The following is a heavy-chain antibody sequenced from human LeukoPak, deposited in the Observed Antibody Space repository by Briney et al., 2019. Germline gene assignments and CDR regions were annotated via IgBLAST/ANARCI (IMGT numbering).Heavy chain of an antibody. V-gene: IGHV3-21*01. CDR3: ARGRYNWNI. CDR2: ISSSSSYI. CDR1: GFTFSSYS. D-gene: IGHD1-20*01. J-gene: IGHJ3*02. Sequence: GGALRLSCAASGFTFSSYSMNWGRQAPGEGLEWVSSISSSSSYIYYADSVKGRFTISRDNAKNSLYLQMNSLRAEDTAVYYCARGRYNWNIWGQGTMVTVSS.